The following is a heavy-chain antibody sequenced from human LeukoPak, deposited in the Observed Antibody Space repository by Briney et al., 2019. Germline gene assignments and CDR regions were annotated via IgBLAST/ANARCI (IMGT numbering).Heavy chain of an antibody. V-gene: IGHV4-34*01. CDR1: GGSFSGYY. CDR3: ARVLPYGSGNIYYDLDV. CDR2: INHSGST. Sequence: SETLSLTCAVYGGSFSGYYWSWIRQPPGKGLEWIGEINHSGSTNYNPSLKSRVTISVDTSKNQFSLKLSSVTAADTAVYYCARVLPYGSGNIYYDLDVWGKGTKVTVYS. J-gene: IGHJ6*03. D-gene: IGHD3-10*01.